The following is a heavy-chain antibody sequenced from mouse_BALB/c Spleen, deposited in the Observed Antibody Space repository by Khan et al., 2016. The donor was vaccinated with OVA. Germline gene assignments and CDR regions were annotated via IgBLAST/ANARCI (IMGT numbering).Heavy chain of an antibody. CDR2: IWGGGGT. J-gene: IGHJ4*01. Sequence: VQLLETGPGLVAPSQSLSSTCTVSGFSLSRYNIHWVRQPPGKGLERLGVIWGGGGTDYNSTLKSRLSISKDNSKSQVFLKMNSLQTDDTAMYYCARAYYRYDGYYAMDYWGQGTSVTVSS. CDR1: GFSLSRYN. CDR3: ARAYYRYDGYYAMDY. D-gene: IGHD2-14*01. V-gene: IGHV2-6-4*01.